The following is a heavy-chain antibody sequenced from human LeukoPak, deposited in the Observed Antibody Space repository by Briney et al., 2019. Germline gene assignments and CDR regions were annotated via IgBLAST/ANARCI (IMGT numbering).Heavy chain of an antibody. D-gene: IGHD6-19*01. V-gene: IGHV4-39*01. CDR2: IYYSGST. Sequence: KPSETLSLTCTVSGGSISSSSYYWGWIRQPPGKGLEWIGSIYYSGSTYYNPSLKSRVTISVDTSKNQFSLKLSSVTAADTAVYYCVRVGRLAEAVAGTAGYWGQGTLVTVSS. J-gene: IGHJ4*02. CDR3: VRVGRLAEAVAGTAGY. CDR1: GGSISSSSYY.